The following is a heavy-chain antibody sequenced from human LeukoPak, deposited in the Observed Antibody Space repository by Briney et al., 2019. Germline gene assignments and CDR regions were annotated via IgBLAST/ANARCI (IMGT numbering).Heavy chain of an antibody. CDR3: AKDRPGEWELPWAY. J-gene: IGHJ4*02. CDR1: GFTVSSNY. D-gene: IGHD1-26*01. CDR2: IYSGGST. V-gene: IGHV3-53*01. Sequence: GGSLRLSCAASGFTVSSNYMSWVRQAPGKGLEWVSVIYSGGSTYYADSVKGRFTISRDNSKNTLYLQMNSLRAEDTAVYYCAKDRPGEWELPWAYWGQGTLVTVSS.